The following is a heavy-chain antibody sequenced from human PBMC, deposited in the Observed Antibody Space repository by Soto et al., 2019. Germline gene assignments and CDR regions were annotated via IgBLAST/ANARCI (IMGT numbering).Heavy chain of an antibody. J-gene: IGHJ3*02. D-gene: IGHD4-17*01. CDR2: MNPNNGNT. CDR3: TSDFGDYASRAFDT. Sequence: GASVKVSCKASGYSFTSYDINWVRQAAGQGLEWLGWMNPNNGNTGYAQNFQGRVSMTRNTSINTTYLELNNLRFDVTVVYFFTSDFGDYASRAFDTWGQGTMVTVSS. CDR1: GYSFTSYD. V-gene: IGHV1-8*01.